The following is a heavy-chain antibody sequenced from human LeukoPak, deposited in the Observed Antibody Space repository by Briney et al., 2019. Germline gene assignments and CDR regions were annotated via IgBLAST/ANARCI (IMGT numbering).Heavy chain of an antibody. J-gene: IGHJ5*02. Sequence: ASVKVSCKASGYTFTGYYMHWVRQAPGQGLEWMGWINPNSGGTNYAQKFQGWVTMTRDTSISTAYMELSRLRSDDTAVYYCARTVVGVESAQHSNWFDPWGQGTLVTVSS. CDR3: ARTVVGVESAQHSNWFDP. V-gene: IGHV1-2*04. D-gene: IGHD4-23*01. CDR2: INPNSGGT. CDR1: GYTFTGYY.